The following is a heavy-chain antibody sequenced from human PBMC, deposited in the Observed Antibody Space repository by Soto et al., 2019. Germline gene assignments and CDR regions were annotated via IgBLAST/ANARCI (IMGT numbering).Heavy chain of an antibody. CDR1: GYTFTSYV. CDR2: MNPNSGNT. Sequence: ASVKVSCKASGYTFTSYVINWVRQATGQGLEWMGWMNPNSGNTGYAQKFQGRVTMTRNTSISTAYMELSSLRSEDTAVYYCARGAGRYCSSTSCYVSRHNWFDPWGQGTLVTVSS. CDR3: ARGAGRYCSSTSCYVSRHNWFDP. V-gene: IGHV1-8*01. D-gene: IGHD2-2*01. J-gene: IGHJ5*02.